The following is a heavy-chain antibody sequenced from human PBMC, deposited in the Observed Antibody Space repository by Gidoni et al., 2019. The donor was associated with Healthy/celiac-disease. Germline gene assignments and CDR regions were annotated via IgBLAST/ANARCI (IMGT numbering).Heavy chain of an antibody. CDR1: GGYVSSGSYY. J-gene: IGHJ5*02. V-gene: IGHV4-61*01. CDR2: IYYSCST. Sequence: QVQLQESGPGLVKPSETLSLTCIVPGGYVSSGSYYWSWSRQPPGKGGELIGYIYYSCSTTYNPSLKSRVTISVDTSKNPFSLKLSSVTAADTAVYYCARGVYYDSSGYWFDPWGQVTLVTVSS. CDR3: ARGVYYDSSGYWFDP. D-gene: IGHD3-22*01.